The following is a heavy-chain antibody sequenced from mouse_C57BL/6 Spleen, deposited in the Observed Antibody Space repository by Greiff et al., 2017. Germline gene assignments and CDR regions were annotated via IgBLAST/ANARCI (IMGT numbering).Heavy chain of an antibody. V-gene: IGHV1-50*01. CDR3: ARGVLGHWYFDV. J-gene: IGHJ1*03. D-gene: IGHD4-1*01. CDR1: GYTFTSYW. Sequence: QVQLQQPGAELVKPGASVKLSCKASGYTFTSYWMQWVKQRPGQGLEWIGEIDPSDSYTNYNQKFKGKATLTVDTSSSTAYMQLSSLTSEDSAVYYCARGVLGHWYFDVWGTGTTVTVSS. CDR2: IDPSDSYT.